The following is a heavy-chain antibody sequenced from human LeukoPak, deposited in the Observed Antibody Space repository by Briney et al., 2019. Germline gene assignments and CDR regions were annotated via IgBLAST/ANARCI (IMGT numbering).Heavy chain of an antibody. CDR3: AKAAYHDSSGYYSDY. CDR1: GFTFSTYA. D-gene: IGHD3-22*01. J-gene: IGHJ4*02. Sequence: GGSLRLSCAASGFTFSTYAMSWVRQAPGKGLEWVSSISGSGGSTYYADSVKGRFTISRDSSKNTLYLQMNSLRAEDTALYYCAKAAYHDSSGYYSDYWGQGTLVSVSS. V-gene: IGHV3-23*01. CDR2: ISGSGGST.